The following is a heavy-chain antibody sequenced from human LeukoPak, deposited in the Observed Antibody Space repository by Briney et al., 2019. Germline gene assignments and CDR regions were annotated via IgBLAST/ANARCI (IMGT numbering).Heavy chain of an antibody. CDR3: ARFRYSSSAFDY. CDR1: GFTFSSNA. D-gene: IGHD6-6*01. CDR2: IKQDGSDK. Sequence: GGSLRLSCAASGFTFSSNAMSWVRQAPGKGLEWVANIKQDGSDKYYVDSVKGRFTISRDNAKNSLYLQMNSLRAEDTAVYYCARFRYSSSAFDYWGQGTLVTVSS. J-gene: IGHJ4*02. V-gene: IGHV3-7*01.